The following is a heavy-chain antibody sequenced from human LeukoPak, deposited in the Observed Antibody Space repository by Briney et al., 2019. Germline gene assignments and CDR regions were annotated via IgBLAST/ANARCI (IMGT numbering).Heavy chain of an antibody. CDR3: ARVDYGGNSGSFQH. CDR2: ISSSGSTM. Sequence: PGGSLRLSCAASGFTFSSYEMNWVRQAPGKGLEWVSYISSSGSTMYYADSVKGRFTISRDNAKNSLYLQINSLRAEDTAVYYCARVDYGGNSGSFQHWGQGTLVTVSS. D-gene: IGHD4-23*01. CDR1: GFTFSSYE. V-gene: IGHV3-48*03. J-gene: IGHJ1*01.